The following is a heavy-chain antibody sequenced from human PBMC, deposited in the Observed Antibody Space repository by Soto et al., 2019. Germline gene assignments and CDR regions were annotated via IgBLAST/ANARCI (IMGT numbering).Heavy chain of an antibody. CDR3: TSRARMTMIVDY. J-gene: IGHJ4*02. V-gene: IGHV3-73*01. D-gene: IGHD3-22*01. CDR1: GFTFSGSA. Sequence: EVQLVESGGGLVQPGGSLKLSCAASGFTFSGSAMHWVRQASGKGLEWVGRIRRKANSYATAYAASVKGRFTISRDDSKDTAYLQMDRLNTEDTAVYYCTSRARMTMIVDYWGQGTLVTVSS. CDR2: IRRKANSYAT.